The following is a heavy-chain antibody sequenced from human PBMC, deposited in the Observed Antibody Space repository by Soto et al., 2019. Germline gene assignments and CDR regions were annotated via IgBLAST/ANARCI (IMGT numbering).Heavy chain of an antibody. V-gene: IGHV1-58*01. D-gene: IGHD3-16*01. Sequence: SVKVSCKASGFTFSSSAVQWVRQARGQRLEWIGWIVVATGNTNYAQRFQGRVTITRDKSTGTAYMELNSLRSGDTAVYYCMADGIYWGYWGQGTLVTVSS. CDR3: MADGIYWGY. CDR1: GFTFSSSA. J-gene: IGHJ4*02. CDR2: IVVATGNT.